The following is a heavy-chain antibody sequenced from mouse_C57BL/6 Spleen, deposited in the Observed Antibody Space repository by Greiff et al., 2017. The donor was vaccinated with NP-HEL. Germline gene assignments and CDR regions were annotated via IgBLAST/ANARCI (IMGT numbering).Heavy chain of an antibody. J-gene: IGHJ2*01. CDR2: IYPSDSET. V-gene: IGHV1-61*01. D-gene: IGHD1-1*01. Sequence: QVQLQQPGAELVRPGSSVKLSCKASGYTFTSYWMDWVKQSPGQGLEWIGNIYPSDSETHYNQKFKDKATLTVDKSSSTAYMQRSSLTSEDSAVYYCARSGITTSEYWGRGTTHAVSS. CDR3: ARSGITTSEY. CDR1: GYTFTSYW.